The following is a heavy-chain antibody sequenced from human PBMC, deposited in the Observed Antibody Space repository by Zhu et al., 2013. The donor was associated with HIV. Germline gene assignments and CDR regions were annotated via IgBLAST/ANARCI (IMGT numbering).Heavy chain of an antibody. D-gene: IGHD5-18*01. J-gene: IGHJ5*02. CDR3: ARRGYSYGNNWFRPR. Sequence: QVRLVQSEAEMKRPGASVKVSCKASGFTFTSYDINWVRQATGQGLEWMGWMNPNSGNTGYAQKFQGRVTMTRNTSISTAYMELSSLRSEDTAVYYCARRGYSYGNNWFRPRGAREPWSTVSS. CDR1: GFTFTSYD. CDR2: MNPNSGNT. V-gene: IGHV1-8*01.